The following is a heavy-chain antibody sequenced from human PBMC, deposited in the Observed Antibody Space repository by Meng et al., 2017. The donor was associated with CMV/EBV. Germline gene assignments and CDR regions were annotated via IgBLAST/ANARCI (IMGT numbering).Heavy chain of an antibody. CDR1: GFTFSSHA. D-gene: IGHD7-27*01. Sequence: VTRVGFGGVLVQPGRPLTLSCAASGFTFSSHAMHWVRQAPGKGLEWVAVISYDGSNKYYADSVKGRFTISRDNSKNTLYLHMHGLRVDDSAVYYCGRDLTGERDQWGQGTLVTVSS. J-gene: IGHJ4*02. V-gene: IGHV3-30-3*01. CDR2: ISYDGSNK. CDR3: GRDLTGERDQ.